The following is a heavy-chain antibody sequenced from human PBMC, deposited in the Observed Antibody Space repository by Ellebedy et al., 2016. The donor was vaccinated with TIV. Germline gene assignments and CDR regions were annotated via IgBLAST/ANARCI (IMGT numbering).Heavy chain of an antibody. V-gene: IGHV3-33*08. CDR1: GFTFSSYG. Sequence: GESLKISCAASGFTFSSYGMHWVRQAPGKGLEWVAVIWYDGSNKYYADSVKGRFTISRGNSKNTLYLQMNSLRVEDTAVYYCARGAQTLIPDYWGQGTLVIVSS. CDR3: ARGAQTLIPDY. J-gene: IGHJ4*02. CDR2: IWYDGSNK.